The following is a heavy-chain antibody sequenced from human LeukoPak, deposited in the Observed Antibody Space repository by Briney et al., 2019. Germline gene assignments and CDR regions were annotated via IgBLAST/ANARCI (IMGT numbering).Heavy chain of an antibody. CDR2: ISGSGGST. CDR1: GITLSNYG. D-gene: IGHD2-21*01. J-gene: IGHJ4*02. CDR3: AKRGVVIRVILVGFHKEAYYFDS. V-gene: IGHV3-23*01. Sequence: GGPLRLSCAVSGITLSNYGMSWVRQAPGKGLEWVAGISGSGGSTHYADSVKGRFTISRDNPKNTLYLQLNSLRAEDTAVYFCAKRGVVIRVILVGFHKEAYYFDSWGQGALVTVSS.